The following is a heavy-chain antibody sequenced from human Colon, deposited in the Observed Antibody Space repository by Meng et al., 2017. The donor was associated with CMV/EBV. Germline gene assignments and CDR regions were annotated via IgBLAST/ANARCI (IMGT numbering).Heavy chain of an antibody. Sequence: GESLKISCTASGFSFGDYTMTWVRQAPGKGLEWVGSIRTKPYGETTEYAASVKGRFTISRDDSKSVAYVQMSSLKREDTAVYHCARAPYCTSTSCHGYDSWGQGTLVTVSS. CDR2: IRTKPYGETT. J-gene: IGHJ4*02. CDR1: GFSFGDYT. CDR3: ARAPYCTSTSCHGYDS. D-gene: IGHD2-2*01. V-gene: IGHV3-49*04.